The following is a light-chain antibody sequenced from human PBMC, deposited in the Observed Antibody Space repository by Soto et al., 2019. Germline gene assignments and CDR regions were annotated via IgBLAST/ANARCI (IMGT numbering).Light chain of an antibody. CDR2: DAS. V-gene: IGKV1-5*01. Sequence: DIQMTQSPSTLSASVGDRVTITCRASQGLNNDLAWYQQKPGKAPNLLIYDASTLERGVPSRFSGTGSGTEFILTISSLQPDDFASYYCQQYHTSSITFGQGTRLEIK. CDR1: QGLNND. J-gene: IGKJ5*01. CDR3: QQYHTSSIT.